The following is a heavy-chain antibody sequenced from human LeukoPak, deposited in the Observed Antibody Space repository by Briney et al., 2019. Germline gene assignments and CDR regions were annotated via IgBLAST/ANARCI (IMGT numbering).Heavy chain of an antibody. D-gene: IGHD1-7*01. V-gene: IGHV3-21*01. CDR3: ARESITGTFDAFDI. CDR2: ISSSSSYI. Sequence: PGGSLRLSCAASGFTFSSYSMNWVRQAPGKGLEGVASISSSSSYIYYADSVKGRFTISRDNAKNSLYLQMNSLRAEDTAVYYCARESITGTFDAFDIWGQGTMVTVSS. J-gene: IGHJ3*02. CDR1: GFTFSSYS.